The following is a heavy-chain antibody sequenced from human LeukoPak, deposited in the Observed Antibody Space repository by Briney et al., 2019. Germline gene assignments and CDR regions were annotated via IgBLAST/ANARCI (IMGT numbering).Heavy chain of an antibody. CDR2: IRHDGTDK. Sequence: PGGSLRLSWATSGITFSSYGMHWVRQAPGEGLEWVAFIRHDGTDKYYADAVKGRFTISRDNSKNTLYLQMSSLITDDTAVYYCSKESSSSRGFDPWGQGTLVTVSS. CDR1: GITFSSYG. CDR3: SKESSSSRGFDP. J-gene: IGHJ5*02. D-gene: IGHD6-6*01. V-gene: IGHV3-30*02.